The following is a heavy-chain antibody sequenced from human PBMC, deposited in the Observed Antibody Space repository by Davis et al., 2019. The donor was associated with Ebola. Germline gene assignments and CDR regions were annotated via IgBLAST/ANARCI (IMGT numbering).Heavy chain of an antibody. CDR3: AREGCSGGNCFPEN. V-gene: IGHV3-74*01. CDR1: GFDFTNSW. CDR2: INRDGTTT. Sequence: GESLKISCAASGFDFTNSWMSWVRQRPGEGLVWVSHINRDGTTTNYADSVEGRFTISRDNAKNSLYLQMNSLRAEDTAVYYCAREGCSGGNCFPENWGQGTLVTVSS. J-gene: IGHJ4*02. D-gene: IGHD2-15*01.